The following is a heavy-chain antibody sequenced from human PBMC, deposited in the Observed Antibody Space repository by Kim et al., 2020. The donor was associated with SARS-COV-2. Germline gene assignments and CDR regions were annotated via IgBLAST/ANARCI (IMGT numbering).Heavy chain of an antibody. CDR1: GFTFNHYA. Sequence: GGSLRLSCVTSGFTFNHYAMHWVRQAPGKGLEWVSSISSSSTYRYYTDSVKGRFIISRDNADNSLYLQMSSLRAEDTAVYYCAREGGRYSYGYGSSFDY. V-gene: IGHV3-21*04. CDR2: ISSSSTYR. J-gene: IGHJ4*01. D-gene: IGHD5-18*01. CDR3: AREGGRYSYGYGSSFDY.